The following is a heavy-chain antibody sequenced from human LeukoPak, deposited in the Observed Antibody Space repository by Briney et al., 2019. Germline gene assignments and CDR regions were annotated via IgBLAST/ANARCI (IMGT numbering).Heavy chain of an antibody. D-gene: IGHD3-10*01. Sequence: PGGSLRLSCAASGFIFSSYAMHWVRQAPGKGLEWVAVISYDGNNKYYADSVKGRFTISRDNSKNTLYLQMNSLRAEDTAVYYCAKKAVRGYWGQGTLVTVSS. J-gene: IGHJ4*02. V-gene: IGHV3-30-3*02. CDR3: AKKAVRGY. CDR1: GFIFSSYA. CDR2: ISYDGNNK.